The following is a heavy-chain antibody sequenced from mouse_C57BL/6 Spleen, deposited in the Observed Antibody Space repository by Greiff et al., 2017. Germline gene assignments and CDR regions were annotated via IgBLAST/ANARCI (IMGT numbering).Heavy chain of an antibody. D-gene: IGHD2-4*01. CDR3: ARSVYYDYDERDYFDY. V-gene: IGHV1-18*01. CDR1: GYTFTDYN. J-gene: IGHJ2*01. Sequence: VQLQQSGPELVKPGASVKIPCKASGYTFTDYNMDWVKQSHGKSLEWIGDINPNNGGTIYNQKFKGKATLTVDKSSSTAYMELRSLTSEDTAVYYCARSVYYDYDERDYFDYWGQGTTRTVSS. CDR2: INPNNGGT.